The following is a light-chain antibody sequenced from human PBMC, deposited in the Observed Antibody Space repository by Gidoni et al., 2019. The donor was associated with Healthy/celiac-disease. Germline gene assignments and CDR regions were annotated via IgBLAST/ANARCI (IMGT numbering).Light chain of an antibody. CDR1: QSVSSY. CDR3: QQRSNWPRGT. V-gene: IGKV3-11*01. J-gene: IGKJ2*01. CDR2: DAS. Sequence: EIVLTQSPATLSLSPGERATLSCRASQSVSSYLAWYQQKPGQAPRLLIDDASNRATGIPARFSGSGSGTDFTLTISSLEPEDFAVYYCQQRSNWPRGTFGQGTKLEI.